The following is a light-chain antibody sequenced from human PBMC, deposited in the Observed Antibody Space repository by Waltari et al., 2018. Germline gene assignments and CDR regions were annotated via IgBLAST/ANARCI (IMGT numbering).Light chain of an antibody. CDR1: LSIYSW. CDR3: QQYNSFPYS. Sequence: DIQMTQSPSTLSASLGDRVTLTFRARLSIYSWLDWYQQKPGKAPKFLIYRASSLESGVPSRFSGSGSGTEFTLTISSLQPDDFATYYCQQYNSFPYSFGQGTKLEIK. V-gene: IGKV1-5*03. J-gene: IGKJ2*01. CDR2: RAS.